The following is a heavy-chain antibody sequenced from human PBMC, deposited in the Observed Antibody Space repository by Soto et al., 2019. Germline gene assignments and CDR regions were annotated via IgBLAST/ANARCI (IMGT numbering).Heavy chain of an antibody. CDR1: GFTFSSYA. CDR3: ARARVASG. D-gene: IGHD2-21*01. CDR2: ISYNGSNK. J-gene: IGHJ4*02. V-gene: IGHV3-30-3*01. Sequence: QVQLVESGGGVVQPGRSLRLSWAASGFTFSSYAMHWVRLAPGKGLEWVAVISYNGSNKYYADSVKGRFTISRDNSKNTLYLQMNSLRAEVTAVYYCARARVASGWGQGTLVTVSS.